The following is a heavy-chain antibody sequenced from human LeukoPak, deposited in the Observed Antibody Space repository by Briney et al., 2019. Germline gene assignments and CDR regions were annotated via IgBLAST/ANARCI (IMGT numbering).Heavy chain of an antibody. CDR3: AKDQDYGDYSFAY. Sequence: PGRSLRLSCAASGFTFSSYGMHWVRQAPGKGLEWVAVISYDGSNKYYADSVKGRFTISRDNSKNTLYLQMNSLRAEDTAVYYCAKDQDYGDYSFAYWGQGTPVTVSS. CDR1: GFTFSSYG. J-gene: IGHJ4*02. CDR2: ISYDGSNK. V-gene: IGHV3-30*18. D-gene: IGHD4-17*01.